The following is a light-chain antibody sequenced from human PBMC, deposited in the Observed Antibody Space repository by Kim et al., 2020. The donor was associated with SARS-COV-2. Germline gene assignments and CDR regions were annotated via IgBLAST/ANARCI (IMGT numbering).Light chain of an antibody. CDR1: QSVSISY. Sequence: SPGESATLSCRASQSVSISYLAWYQQKPGQAPRLLIYGASSRATGIPDRFSGSGSGTDFTLTISRLEPEDFAVYYCQQFGSSSFTFGPGTKVDIK. J-gene: IGKJ3*01. CDR2: GAS. V-gene: IGKV3-20*01. CDR3: QQFGSSSFT.